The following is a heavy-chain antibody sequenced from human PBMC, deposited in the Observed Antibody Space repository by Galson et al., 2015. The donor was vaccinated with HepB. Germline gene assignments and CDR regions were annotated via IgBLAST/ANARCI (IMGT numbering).Heavy chain of an antibody. CDR2: IIPILGIA. CDR3: ARALITMTNWFDP. D-gene: IGHD3-22*01. CDR1: GGTFSSYA. V-gene: IGHV1-69*04. Sequence: SVKVSCKASGGTFSSYAISWVRQAPGQGLEWMGRIIPILGIANYAQKFQGRVTITADKSTSTAYMELSSLRSEDTAVYYCARALITMTNWFDPWGQGTLVTVSS. J-gene: IGHJ5*02.